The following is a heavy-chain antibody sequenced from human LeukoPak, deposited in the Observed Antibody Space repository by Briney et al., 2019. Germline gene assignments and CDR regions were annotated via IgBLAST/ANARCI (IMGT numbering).Heavy chain of an antibody. CDR2: IYYSGST. CDR3: ARSSSFRGVPFDY. D-gene: IGHD3-10*01. Sequence: PSETLSLTCTVSGGSISSYYWGWIRQPPGKGLEWIGYIYYSGSTNYNPSLKSRVTISVDTSKNQFSLKLSSVTAADTAVYYCARSSSFRGVPFDYWGQGTLVTVSS. V-gene: IGHV4-59*01. CDR1: GGSISSYY. J-gene: IGHJ4*02.